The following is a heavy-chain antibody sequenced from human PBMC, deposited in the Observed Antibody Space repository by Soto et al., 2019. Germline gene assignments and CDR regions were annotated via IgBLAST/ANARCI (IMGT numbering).Heavy chain of an antibody. CDR1: GGSISSYY. CDR3: ARGLDRGYSSSLGY. CDR2: IYYSGST. V-gene: IGHV4-59*08. Sequence: QVQLQESGPGLVKPSETLSLTCTVSGGSISSYYWSWIRQPPGKGLEWIGYIYYSGSTNYNPSLKSRVTISVDTSKNQISLKLSSVTAADTAVYYCARGLDRGYSSSLGYWGQGTLVTVSS. D-gene: IGHD6-13*01. J-gene: IGHJ4*02.